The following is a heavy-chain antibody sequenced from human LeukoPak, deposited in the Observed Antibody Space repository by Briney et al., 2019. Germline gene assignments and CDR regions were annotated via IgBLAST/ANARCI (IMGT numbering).Heavy chain of an antibody. CDR1: GGSFSGYY. V-gene: IGHV4-34*01. CDR2: VNHSGST. Sequence: SETLSLTCAVYGGSFSGYYWSWIRQPPGKGLEWIGEVNHSGSTNYNPSLKSRVTISVDTSKNQFSLKLSSVTAADTAVYYWARTQSFYYVSGSPGLIDYWGQGTLVTVSS. CDR3: ARTQSFYYVSGSPGLIDY. D-gene: IGHD3-10*01. J-gene: IGHJ4*02.